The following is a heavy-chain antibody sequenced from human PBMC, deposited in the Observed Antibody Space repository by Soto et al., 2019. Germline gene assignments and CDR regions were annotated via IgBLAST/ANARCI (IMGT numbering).Heavy chain of an antibody. CDR1: GGSFSGYY. D-gene: IGHD2-2*01. Sequence: PSETLSLTCAVYGGSFSGYYWSWIRQPPGKGLEWIGEINHSGSTNYNPSLKSRVTISVDTSKNQFSLKLSSVTAADTAVYYCAMSLKDIVVVPAAFGYWGQGTLVTVSS. CDR3: AMSLKDIVVVPAAFGY. V-gene: IGHV4-34*01. J-gene: IGHJ4*02. CDR2: INHSGST.